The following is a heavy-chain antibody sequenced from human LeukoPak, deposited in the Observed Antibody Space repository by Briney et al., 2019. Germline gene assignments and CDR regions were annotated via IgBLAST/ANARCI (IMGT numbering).Heavy chain of an antibody. V-gene: IGHV3-53*01. CDR3: ARANGYYYYGMDV. D-gene: IGHD2-8*01. CDR2: IYSGGST. J-gene: IGHJ6*02. Sequence: GGSLRLSCAASGFTVSSNYMSWVRQAPGKGLEWVSVIYSGGSTYYADSVKGRFTISRDNSKNTLYLQMNSLRAADTAVYYCARANGYYYYGMDVWGQGTTVTVSS. CDR1: GFTVSSNY.